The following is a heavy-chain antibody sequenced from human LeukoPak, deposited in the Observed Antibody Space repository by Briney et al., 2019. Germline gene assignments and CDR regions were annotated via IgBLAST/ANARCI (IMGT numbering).Heavy chain of an antibody. CDR2: MNPNSGNT. CDR1: GYTLTTYY. V-gene: IGHV1-8*03. J-gene: IGHJ4*02. CDR3: ARADELGLDY. D-gene: IGHD1-7*01. Sequence: ASVKVSCKASGYTLTTYYVHWVRQATGQGLEWMGWMNPNSGNTGYAQKFQGRVTITRNTSISTAYMELSSLRSEDTAVYYCARADELGLDYWGQGTLVTVSS.